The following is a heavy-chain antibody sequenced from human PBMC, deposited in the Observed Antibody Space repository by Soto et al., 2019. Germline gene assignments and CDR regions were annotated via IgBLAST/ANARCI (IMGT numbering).Heavy chain of an antibody. CDR2: VKSKNDGGTT. CDR3: CTGSYITSTTVRFDY. Sequence: EVHLVESGGGLVKPGGSLRLSCAASGFTFSNAWINWVRQTPGRGLEWVGGVKSKNDGGTTDFAAPVKSRFAISRDDSKNMVYQEINNLQTEDTAMYYCCTGSYITSTTVRFDYWGHGTLVTVSS. D-gene: IGHD3-10*01. V-gene: IGHV3-15*07. CDR1: GFTFSNAW. J-gene: IGHJ4*01.